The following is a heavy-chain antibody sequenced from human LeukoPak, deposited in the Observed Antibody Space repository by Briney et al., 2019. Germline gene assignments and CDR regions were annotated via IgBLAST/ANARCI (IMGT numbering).Heavy chain of an antibody. Sequence: GESLKISCEGSGYRFTSYSIAWVRQMPGKGLEWMGIIYPSDSDTTYSPSFQGQVTILADKSIRTAYLQWSSLKASDTAVYYCARRSCSGATCYQLDYWGQGTLVTVSS. CDR2: IYPSDSDT. J-gene: IGHJ4*02. CDR3: ARRSCSGATCYQLDY. CDR1: GYRFTSYS. V-gene: IGHV5-51*01. D-gene: IGHD2-15*01.